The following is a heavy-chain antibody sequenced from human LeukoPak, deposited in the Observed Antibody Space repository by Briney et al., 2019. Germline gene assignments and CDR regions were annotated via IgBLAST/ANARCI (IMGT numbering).Heavy chain of an antibody. D-gene: IGHD3-22*01. CDR3: ARVGYYDNDAFDI. V-gene: IGHV1-2*02. Sequence: ASVKVSCKASGYTFTGYYMHWVRQAPGQGLEWMGWINPNSGGTNYAQKFQGRVTMTRDTSISTAYMELSRLKSDDTAVYYCARVGYYDNDAFDIWGQGTMVTVSS. J-gene: IGHJ3*02. CDR2: INPNSGGT. CDR1: GYTFTGYY.